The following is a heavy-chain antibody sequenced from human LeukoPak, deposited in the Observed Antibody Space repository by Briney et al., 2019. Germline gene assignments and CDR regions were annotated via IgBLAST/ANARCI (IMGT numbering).Heavy chain of an antibody. Sequence: SETLSLTCTVSAGSISSYYWSWIRQPPGEGLEWIGYIYYSGSTYYNPSLKSRLTIPVDTSKNQVSLGLSSVTAADTAVYYCARHVESTLTTAGAFDIWGQGTMVTVSS. CDR1: AGSISSYY. D-gene: IGHD1-1*01. V-gene: IGHV4-59*08. CDR2: IYYSGST. CDR3: ARHVESTLTTAGAFDI. J-gene: IGHJ3*02.